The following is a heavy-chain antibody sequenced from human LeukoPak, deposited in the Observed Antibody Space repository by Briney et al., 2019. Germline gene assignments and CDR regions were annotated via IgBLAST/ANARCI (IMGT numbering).Heavy chain of an antibody. CDR1: GFTFTSSA. D-gene: IGHD3-10*01. Sequence: GASVKVSCKASGFTFTSSAVQWVRQARGQRLEWIGWIVVGSGNTNYAQKFQERVTITRDMSTSTAYMELSSLRSEDTAVYYCARGPLVRGVLTLGNFDYWGQGTLVTVSS. CDR2: IVVGSGNT. J-gene: IGHJ4*02. V-gene: IGHV1-58*01. CDR3: ARGPLVRGVLTLGNFDY.